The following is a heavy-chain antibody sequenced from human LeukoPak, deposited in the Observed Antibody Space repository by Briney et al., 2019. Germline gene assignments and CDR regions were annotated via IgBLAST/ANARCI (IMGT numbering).Heavy chain of an antibody. Sequence: GGSLRLSCAASGFTFDDYAMHWVRQAPGKGLEWVSGISWNSGSIGYADSVKGRFTISRDNAKNSLYLQMNGLRAEDTALYYCAKDYSYGSGTSDAFDIWGQGTMVTVSS. V-gene: IGHV3-9*01. J-gene: IGHJ3*02. CDR2: ISWNSGSI. D-gene: IGHD3-10*01. CDR1: GFTFDDYA. CDR3: AKDYSYGSGTSDAFDI.